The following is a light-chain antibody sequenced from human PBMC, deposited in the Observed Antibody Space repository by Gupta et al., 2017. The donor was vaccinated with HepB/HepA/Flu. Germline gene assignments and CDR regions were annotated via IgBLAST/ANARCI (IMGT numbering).Light chain of an antibody. J-gene: IGKJ2*01. Sequence: DIQMTQSPSSLSASVGDRVTISCQASQDISYYLNWYQQKPGKAPKLLIYDASNLERGVSSRFSGSRSGTDFTFTVSSLQPEDIATYYCQHYRNLPYTFGQGTRLEIK. V-gene: IGKV1-33*01. CDR1: QDISYY. CDR2: DAS. CDR3: QHYRNLPYT.